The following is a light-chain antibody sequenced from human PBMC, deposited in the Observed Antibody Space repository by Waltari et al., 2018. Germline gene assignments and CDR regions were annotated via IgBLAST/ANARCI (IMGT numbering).Light chain of an antibody. J-gene: IGKJ1*01. CDR2: DAS. CDR1: QSVGRS. V-gene: IGKV3-20*01. Sequence: SCRASQSVGRSVVWYQQKPGQAPRLLIYDASTRATGIPDRFSGSGSGTDFSLTICRLEPEDFAVYFCQNYVRLPATFGQGTKVEIK. CDR3: QNYVRLPAT.